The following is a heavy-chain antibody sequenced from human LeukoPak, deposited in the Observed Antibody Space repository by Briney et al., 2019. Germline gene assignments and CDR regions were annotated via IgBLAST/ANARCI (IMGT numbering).Heavy chain of an antibody. J-gene: IGHJ4*02. CDR1: GFTFSSYA. CDR2: ISYDGSNK. Sequence: PGRSLRLSCAASGFTFSSYAMHWVRQAPGKGLEWVAVISYDGSNKYYADSVKDRFTISRDNSKNTLYLQMNSLRAEDTAVYYCAREGSLAVAGQISFDYWGQGTLVTVSS. CDR3: AREGSLAVAGQISFDY. D-gene: IGHD6-19*01. V-gene: IGHV3-30-3*01.